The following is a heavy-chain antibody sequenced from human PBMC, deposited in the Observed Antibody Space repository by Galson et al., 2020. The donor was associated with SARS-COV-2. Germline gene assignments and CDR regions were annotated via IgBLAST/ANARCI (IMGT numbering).Heavy chain of an antibody. J-gene: IGHJ4*02. D-gene: IGHD6-25*01. CDR1: GFNFSSYW. V-gene: IGHV3-74*01. CDR2: INSDESRT. CDR3: ARDTWGGKITAAAPDD. Sequence: GGSLRLSCAASGFNFSSYWMHWVRQAPGKGLVWVSRINSDESRTSYADAVKGRFTISRDNAKNTLYLEMNSLRVEDTAVYYCARDTWGGKITAAAPDDWGQGTLVTVSS.